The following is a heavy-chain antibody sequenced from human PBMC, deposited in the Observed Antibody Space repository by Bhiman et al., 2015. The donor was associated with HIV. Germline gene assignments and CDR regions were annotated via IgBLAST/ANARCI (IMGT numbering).Heavy chain of an antibody. D-gene: IGHD1-26*01. J-gene: IGHJ3*02. CDR2: IWYDGSNK. V-gene: IGHV3-33*06. CDR1: GFTFSSYG. Sequence: VQLVESGGGLVQSGGSLRLSCAASGFTFSSYGMHWVRQAPGKGLEWVAVIWYDGSNKYYADSVKGRFTISRDNSKNTLYLQMNSLRGEDTAVYYCAKDRGSPGIPAAFDIWGQGTMVTVSS. CDR3: AKDRGSPGIPAAFDI.